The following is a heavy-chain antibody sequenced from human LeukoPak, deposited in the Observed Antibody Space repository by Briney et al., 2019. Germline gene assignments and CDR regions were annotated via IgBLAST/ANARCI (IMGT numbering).Heavy chain of an antibody. CDR1: GGSISGSSYY. D-gene: IGHD2-15*01. CDR2: IYYSGST. V-gene: IGHV4-39*07. J-gene: IGHJ5*02. CDR3: VTEPGYCTGGRCYGGWFDP. Sequence: SETLSLTCTVFGGSISGSSYYWGWLRQPPGKALEWIGSIYYSGSTYYHPSLKSRVTISVDTSKNQFSLKLSSVTAADTAVYYCVTEPGYCTGGRCYGGWFDPWGQGTLVTVSS.